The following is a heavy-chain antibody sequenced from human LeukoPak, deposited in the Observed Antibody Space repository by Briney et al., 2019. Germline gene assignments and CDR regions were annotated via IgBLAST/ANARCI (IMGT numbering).Heavy chain of an antibody. Sequence: PGGSLRLSCAASGFSFSSYGMHWVRLAPGRGLEWVAFIPRDGSYEKYADSVKGRFAISRDNSKSTLYLHMNSLRAEDTAVYYCARAPGSSWYVWFDPWGQGTLVTVSS. J-gene: IGHJ5*02. D-gene: IGHD6-13*01. CDR2: IPRDGSYE. V-gene: IGHV3-30*02. CDR1: GFSFSSYG. CDR3: ARAPGSSWYVWFDP.